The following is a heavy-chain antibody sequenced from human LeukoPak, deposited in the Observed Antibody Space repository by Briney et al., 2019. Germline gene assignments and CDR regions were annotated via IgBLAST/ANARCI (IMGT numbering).Heavy chain of an antibody. D-gene: IGHD5-12*01. CDR1: GFTFSSYA. Sequence: GGSLRLSCAASGFTFSSYAMSWVRQAPGKGLEWVSAISGSGGSTYYADSVKGRFTISRDNSKNTLYLQMNSLRAEDTAVYYCAKDPDGEYSGIDYFDYWGQGTLVTVSS. V-gene: IGHV3-23*01. CDR2: ISGSGGST. J-gene: IGHJ4*02. CDR3: AKDPDGEYSGIDYFDY.